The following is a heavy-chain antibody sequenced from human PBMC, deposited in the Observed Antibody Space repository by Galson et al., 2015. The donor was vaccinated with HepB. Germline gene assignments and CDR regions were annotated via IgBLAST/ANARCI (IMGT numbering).Heavy chain of an antibody. D-gene: IGHD3-10*01. J-gene: IGHJ6*02. CDR3: VRTSLLRGVDYYAMDV. CDR2: INPNSGAT. CDR1: GFTFTDYY. V-gene: IGHV1-2*04. Sequence: SVKVSCKASGFTFTDYYIHWVRQAPGRGLEWMGWINPNSGATNYAQKFQGWVTMTRDSSITTAYMELSRLRSDDTAVYYCVRTSLLRGVDYYAMDVWGQGTSVTVSS.